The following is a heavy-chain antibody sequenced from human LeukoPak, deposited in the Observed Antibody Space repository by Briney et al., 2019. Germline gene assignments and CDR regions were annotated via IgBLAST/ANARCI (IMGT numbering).Heavy chain of an antibody. CDR1: GGSISSSSYY. Sequence: PSETLSLTCTVSGGSISSSSYYWGWIRQPPGKGLEWIGSIYYSGSTYYNPSLKSRVTISVDTSKNQFSLKLSSVTAADTAVYYCASGSVAGKGVGYWGQGTLVTVSS. CDR3: ASGSVAGKGVGY. D-gene: IGHD6-19*01. J-gene: IGHJ4*02. V-gene: IGHV4-39*07. CDR2: IYYSGST.